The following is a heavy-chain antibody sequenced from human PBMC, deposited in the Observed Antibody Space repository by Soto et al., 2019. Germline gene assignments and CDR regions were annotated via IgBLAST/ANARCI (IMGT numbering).Heavy chain of an antibody. CDR3: ARGLPRLYYSDY. Sequence: SETLSLTCTVSGGSISSYYWSWIRQPPGKGLEWIGYIYYSGSTNYNPSLKSRVTISVDTSKNQFSLKLSSVTAADTAVYYCARGLPRLYYSDYWGQGTLVTVSS. CDR2: IYYSGST. V-gene: IGHV4-59*01. CDR1: GGSISSYY. D-gene: IGHD2-15*01. J-gene: IGHJ4*02.